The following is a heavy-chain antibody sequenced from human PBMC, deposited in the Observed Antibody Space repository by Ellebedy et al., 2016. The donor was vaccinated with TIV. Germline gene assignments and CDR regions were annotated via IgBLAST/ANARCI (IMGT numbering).Heavy chain of an antibody. J-gene: IGHJ4*02. Sequence: MPSETLSLTCTVSGGSISSYYWSWIRQPPGKGLEWIGYIYYSGSTNYNPSLKSRVTISVDKSKNQFSLNLNSVTAADTAVYYCARGGNWQFDYWGQGTLVTVSS. CDR2: IYYSGST. CDR3: ARGGNWQFDY. V-gene: IGHV4-59*12. CDR1: GGSISSYY. D-gene: IGHD1-1*01.